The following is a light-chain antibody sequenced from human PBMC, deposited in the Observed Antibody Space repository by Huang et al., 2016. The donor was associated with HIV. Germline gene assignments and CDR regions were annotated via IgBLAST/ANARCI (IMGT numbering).Light chain of an antibody. CDR2: GAS. CDR1: QSVFNNY. CDR3: QQYGNSPT. J-gene: IGKJ1*01. V-gene: IGKV3-20*01. Sequence: EIMLTQSPGTLSLSPGERATLSCRASQSVFNNYLAWYQQKPGQAPRLPIYGASSRATGIADRFSGSGSGTDFTLTISRLEPEDFAVYYCQQYGNSPTFGQGTNVEIK.